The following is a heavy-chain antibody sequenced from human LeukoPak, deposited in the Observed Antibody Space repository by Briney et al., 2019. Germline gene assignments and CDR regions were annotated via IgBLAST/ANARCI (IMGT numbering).Heavy chain of an antibody. CDR2: IIPIFGTA. J-gene: IGHJ6*03. V-gene: IGHV1-69*05. CDR1: GGTFSSYA. D-gene: IGHD2-2*01. Sequence: ASVEVSCKASGGTFSSYAISWVRQAPGQGLEWMGRIIPIFGTANYAQKFQGRVTITTDESTSTAYMELSSLRSEDTAVYYCASYCSSTSCYSRGGIDYYMDVWGKGTTVTVSS. CDR3: ASYCSSTSCYSRGGIDYYMDV.